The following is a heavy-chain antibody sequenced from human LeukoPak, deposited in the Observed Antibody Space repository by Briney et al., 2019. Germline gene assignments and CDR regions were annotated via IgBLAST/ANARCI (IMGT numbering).Heavy chain of an antibody. V-gene: IGHV3-23*01. Sequence: PGGSLRRSCAASGFTFNNYAMTWVRQAPGKGLEWVSAITVGGGTTYYADSVRGRFTISRDNSKNTLYLQMNSLRAEDTAIYYCAKEDHRGSDPPWFDPWGQGTLVTVSS. CDR2: ITVGGGTT. CDR1: GFTFNNYA. D-gene: IGHD3-10*01. CDR3: AKEDHRGSDPPWFDP. J-gene: IGHJ5*02.